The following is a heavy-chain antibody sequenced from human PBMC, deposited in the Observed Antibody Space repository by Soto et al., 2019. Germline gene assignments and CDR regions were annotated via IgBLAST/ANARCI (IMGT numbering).Heavy chain of an antibody. CDR1: GYTFNTYG. D-gene: IGHD3-3*01. CDR2: ISAYDGKT. CDR3: ARDPHEFWTSYWFDP. V-gene: IGHV1-18*01. J-gene: IGHJ5*02. Sequence: GASVKVSCKTSGYTFNTYGINWVRQAPGQGLELMGWISAYDGKTTYAEKFQGRVTLTTDTSTSTAYMELRSLRSDDTAIYYCARDPHEFWTSYWFDPWGQGTPVTVPQ.